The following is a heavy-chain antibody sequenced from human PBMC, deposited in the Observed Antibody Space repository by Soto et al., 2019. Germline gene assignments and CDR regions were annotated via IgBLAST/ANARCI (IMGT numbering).Heavy chain of an antibody. CDR1: GGSISSSSYY. D-gene: IGHD3-3*01. Sequence: SETLSLTCTVSGGSISSSSYYWGWIRQPPGKGLEWIGSIYYSGSTYYNPSLKSRVTISVDTSKNQFSLKLSSVTAADTAVYYCARQEGAIFGVVIILDNWFDPWGQGTLVTVS. J-gene: IGHJ5*02. V-gene: IGHV4-39*01. CDR3: ARQEGAIFGVVIILDNWFDP. CDR2: IYYSGST.